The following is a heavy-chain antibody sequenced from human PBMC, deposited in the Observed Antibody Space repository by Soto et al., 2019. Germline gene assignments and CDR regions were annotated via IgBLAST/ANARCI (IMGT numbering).Heavy chain of an antibody. Sequence: QVQLVQSGAEVQKPGSSVKVSCKASGGTFSSYAISWVRQAPGQGLEWMGGIIPIFGTANYAQKFQGRVTITADESTSTAYMELSSLRSEDTAVYYCASPRPPVAPSYYYYYGMDVWGQGTTVTVSS. D-gene: IGHD2-15*01. CDR1: GGTFSSYA. CDR3: ASPRPPVAPSYYYYYGMDV. V-gene: IGHV1-69*01. J-gene: IGHJ6*02. CDR2: IIPIFGTA.